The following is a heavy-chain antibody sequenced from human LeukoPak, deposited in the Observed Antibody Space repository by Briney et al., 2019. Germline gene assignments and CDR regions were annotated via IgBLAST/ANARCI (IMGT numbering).Heavy chain of an antibody. CDR3: AKNLDTAMADAFDI. CDR1: GFTFSSYI. J-gene: IGHJ3*02. Sequence: GGSLRLSCAASGFTFSSYIINWVRQAPGKGLEWVSSISSTSSYIYYADSVKGRFTISRDNSKNTLYLQMNSLRAEDTAVYYCAKNLDTAMADAFDIWGQGTMVTVSS. D-gene: IGHD5-18*01. CDR2: ISSTSSYI. V-gene: IGHV3-21*04.